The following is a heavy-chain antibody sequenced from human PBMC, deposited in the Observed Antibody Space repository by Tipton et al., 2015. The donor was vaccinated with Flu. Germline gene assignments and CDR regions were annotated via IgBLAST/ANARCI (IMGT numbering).Heavy chain of an antibody. J-gene: IGHJ4*02. CDR2: IRSSGTTR. Sequence: VQSGGSLRLSCAASGFTFSSYEMNWVRQAPGKGLEWVSYIRSSGTTRYYADSVKGRFTISRDNAKNSLYLQMNGLRAEDTAVYYCARDKRGGTVRPHFDYWGQGILVTVSS. V-gene: IGHV3-48*03. D-gene: IGHD6-6*01. CDR1: GFTFSSYE. CDR3: ARDKRGGTVRPHFDY.